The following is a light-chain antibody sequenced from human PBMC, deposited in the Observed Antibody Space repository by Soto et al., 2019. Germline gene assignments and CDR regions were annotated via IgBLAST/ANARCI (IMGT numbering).Light chain of an antibody. CDR3: QLYGDSPPCT. CDR2: GAS. J-gene: IGKJ2*02. Sequence: VLTQSPVTLSLSPGERVTLSCGATQSGPTTSIVWYQHRPGLAPRLLVDGASRRATGIPDRFSGGGSHLIISRLEPEDFAVYYCQLYGDSPPCTFGQGTKVEIK. CDR1: QSGPTTS. V-gene: IGKV3D-20*01.